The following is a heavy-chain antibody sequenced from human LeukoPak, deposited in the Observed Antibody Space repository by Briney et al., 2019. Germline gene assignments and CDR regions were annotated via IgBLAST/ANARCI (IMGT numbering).Heavy chain of an antibody. J-gene: IGHJ4*02. CDR2: ISGHQGNT. Sequence: GASVKVSCKASGYTFTNYGITWVRQAPGQGLEWMGWISGHQGNTKYAQNSQGRVTMTLDTSTTTAHMDLRSLRSADTAIYFCARSDLATITAGPFEYWGQGALVAVSS. CDR1: GYTFTNYG. V-gene: IGHV1-18*01. CDR3: ARSDLATITAGPFEY. D-gene: IGHD5-12*01.